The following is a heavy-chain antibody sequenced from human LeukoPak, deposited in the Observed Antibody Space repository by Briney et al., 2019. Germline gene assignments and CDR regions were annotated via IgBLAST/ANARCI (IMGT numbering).Heavy chain of an antibody. D-gene: IGHD1-26*01. CDR1: GFTVSSSY. Sequence: GGSLRLSCAAPGFTVSSSYMSWVRQAPGKGLEWVSVIYAGGTTYYPDSVKGRFTISRDNSKNTLYLQMDSLRSEGTAVYYCATNGYSGTYNRYFDSWGQGTLVTVSS. CDR2: IYAGGTT. J-gene: IGHJ4*02. CDR3: ATNGYSGTYNRYFDS. V-gene: IGHV3-53*05.